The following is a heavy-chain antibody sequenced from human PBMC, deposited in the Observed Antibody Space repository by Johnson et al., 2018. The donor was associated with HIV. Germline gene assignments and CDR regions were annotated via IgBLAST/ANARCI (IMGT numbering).Heavy chain of an antibody. D-gene: IGHD6-13*01. CDR1: GFTFSDYY. J-gene: IGHJ3*01. Sequence: VQLVESGGGLVQPGESLRLSCAASGFTFSDYYMSWIRQAPGKGLEWVSYIIYSDDMTYYADSVKGRFTISRVNSKNTLYLQMNSLRAEDTAVYYCARETRSAAAGHGAFDVWGQGTMVTVSS. CDR3: ARETRSAAAGHGAFDV. V-gene: IGHV3-11*01. CDR2: IIYSDDMT.